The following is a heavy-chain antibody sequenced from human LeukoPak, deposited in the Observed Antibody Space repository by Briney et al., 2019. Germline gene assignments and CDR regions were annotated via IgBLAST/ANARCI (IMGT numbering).Heavy chain of an antibody. Sequence: PSETLSLTCTVSGGSISSSSYYWGWIRQPPGKGLEWVGSIYYSGSTYYNPSLKSRVTISVDTSKNQFSLKLSSVAAADTAVYYCARGGNYYVRLGQFDYWGQGTLVTVSS. D-gene: IGHD1-26*01. CDR1: GGSISSSSYY. V-gene: IGHV4-39*07. CDR2: IYYSGST. J-gene: IGHJ4*02. CDR3: ARGGNYYVRLGQFDY.